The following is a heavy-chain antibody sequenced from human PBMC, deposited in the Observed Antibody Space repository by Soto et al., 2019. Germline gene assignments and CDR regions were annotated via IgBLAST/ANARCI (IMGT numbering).Heavy chain of an antibody. V-gene: IGHV1-3*01. D-gene: IGHD2-21*02. CDR1: GYTFTNNY. J-gene: IGHJ4*02. CDR2: INAGNGNT. CDR3: ARSIVVVTALDY. Sequence: ASVKVSCKASGYTFTNNYVVWVRQAPGQGLEWMGWINAGNGNTKYSQKFQGRVTITRDTSASTAYMELSSLRSEDTAVYYCARSIVVVTALDYWGQGTLVTVSS.